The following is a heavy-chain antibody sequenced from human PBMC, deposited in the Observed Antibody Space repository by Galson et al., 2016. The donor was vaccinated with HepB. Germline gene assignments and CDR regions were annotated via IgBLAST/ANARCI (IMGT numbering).Heavy chain of an antibody. V-gene: IGHV1-69*06. J-gene: IGHJ4*02. CDR2: IIPIFGTA. Sequence: SVKVSCKASGGTFSSYVISWVRQAPGQGLEWMGGIIPIFGTASYAQNFQGRVTITADKSTSTAYIELSSLRSEDTAVYYCARDGVEMATMTYWGQGTLVTVSS. CDR1: GGTFSSYV. D-gene: IGHD5-24*01. CDR3: ARDGVEMATMTY.